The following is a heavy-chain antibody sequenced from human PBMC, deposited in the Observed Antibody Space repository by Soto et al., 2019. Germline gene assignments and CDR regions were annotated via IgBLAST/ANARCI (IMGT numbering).Heavy chain of an antibody. J-gene: IGHJ4*02. CDR2: ISYDGSNK. CDR1: GFTFSSYA. D-gene: IGHD3-10*01. CDR3: ARDAHITMVRGVGPYFDY. Sequence: GGSLRLSCAASGFTFSSYAMHWVRQAPGKGLEWVAVISYDGSNKYYADSVKGRFTISRDNSKNTLYLQMNSLRAEDTAVYYCARDAHITMVRGVGPYFDYWGQGTLVTVSS. V-gene: IGHV3-30-3*01.